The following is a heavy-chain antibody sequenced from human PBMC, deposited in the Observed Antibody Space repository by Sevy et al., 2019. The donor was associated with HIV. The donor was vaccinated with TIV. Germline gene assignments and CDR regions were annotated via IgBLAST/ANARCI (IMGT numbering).Heavy chain of an antibody. D-gene: IGHD1-26*01. V-gene: IGHV3-9*01. CDR2: INWNSNSI. CDR3: AKDLWRSGTFQYGMDV. J-gene: IGHJ6*02. CDR1: GFTFDDYA. Sequence: GGSLRLSCAASGFTFDDYAMHWVRQAPGKGLEWVSVINWNSNSIGYADSVKGRFTISRANAKNSLFLQMNSLTPEDTALYYCAKDLWRSGTFQYGMDVWGQGTTVTVSS.